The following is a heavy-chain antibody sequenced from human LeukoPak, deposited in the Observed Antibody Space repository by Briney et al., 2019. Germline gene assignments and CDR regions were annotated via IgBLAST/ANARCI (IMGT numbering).Heavy chain of an antibody. V-gene: IGHV4-4*07. Sequence: SETLSLTCTVSGGSTSNYFCTWLRQSAGKGLEWIGRIHTSGSTNYNPSLKSRVSMSVDTSKNQFSLKLTSVTAADTAVYYCARSGSTSVGNWFDPWGQGTLVTVSS. CDR3: ARSGSTSVGNWFDP. CDR1: GGSTSNYF. CDR2: IHTSGST. J-gene: IGHJ5*02. D-gene: IGHD2-2*01.